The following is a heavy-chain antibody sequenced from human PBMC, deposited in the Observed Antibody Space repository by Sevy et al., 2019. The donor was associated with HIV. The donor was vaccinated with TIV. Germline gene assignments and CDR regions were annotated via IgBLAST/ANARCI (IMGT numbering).Heavy chain of an antibody. CDR3: AKGGSTSGYYLNYFAY. Sequence: GGCLRLSCAASGFTFSSYAMHWVRQAPGKGLEWVAVISYDGSNKYYADSVKGRFTISRDNSKNTLYLQMNSLRAEDTAVYYCAKGGSTSGYYLNYFAYWGQGTLVTVSS. CDR2: ISYDGSNK. J-gene: IGHJ4*02. CDR1: GFTFSSYA. D-gene: IGHD3-22*01. V-gene: IGHV3-30-3*01.